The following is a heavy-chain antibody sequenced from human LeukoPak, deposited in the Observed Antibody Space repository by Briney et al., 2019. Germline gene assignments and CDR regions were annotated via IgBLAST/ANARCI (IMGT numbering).Heavy chain of an antibody. Sequence: SETLSLTCAVSGASINVYWTWIRQPPGKGLEWIGYVYYGGSTNYNPSLKSRVSMSVDTSKNQFSLTLTSVTVADTAVYYCAKDRGTWIQLWLGGQGTLVTVSS. CDR3: AKDRGTWIQLWL. CDR2: VYYGGST. J-gene: IGHJ4*02. V-gene: IGHV4-59*01. D-gene: IGHD5-18*01. CDR1: GASINVY.